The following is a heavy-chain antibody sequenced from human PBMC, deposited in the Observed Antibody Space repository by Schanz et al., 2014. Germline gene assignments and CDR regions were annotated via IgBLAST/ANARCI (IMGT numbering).Heavy chain of an antibody. V-gene: IGHV3-21*01. CDR1: GFTFENYA. CDR2: ISYGTSYI. Sequence: EVQLVESGGDLVQPGGSLRLSCAASGFTFENYALTWVRQVPGKGLEWVSSISYGTSYIYYAESVKGRFTISRDNSNKTVDLQMNGLRAEDTAVYYCARESSNDIVLVPGAVFDHWGQGILVTASS. J-gene: IGHJ4*02. CDR3: ARESSNDIVLVPGAVFDH. D-gene: IGHD2-2*01.